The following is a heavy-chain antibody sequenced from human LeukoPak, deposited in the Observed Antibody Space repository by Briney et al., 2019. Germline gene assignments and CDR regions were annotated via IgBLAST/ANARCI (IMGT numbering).Heavy chain of an antibody. J-gene: IGHJ4*02. D-gene: IGHD3-10*01. Sequence: SVKVSCKASGGTFSSYAISWVRQAPGQGLESMGGIIPIFGTANYAQKFQGRVTITADKSTSTAYMELSSLRSEDTAVYYCARDRDYGSGSPSSDYWGQGTLVTVSS. CDR3: ARDRDYGSGSPSSDY. V-gene: IGHV1-69*06. CDR2: IIPIFGTA. CDR1: GGTFSSYA.